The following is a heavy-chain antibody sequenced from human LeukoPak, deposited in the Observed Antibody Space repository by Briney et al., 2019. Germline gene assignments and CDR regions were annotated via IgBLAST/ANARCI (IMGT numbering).Heavy chain of an antibody. CDR1: GFTFSSYG. Sequence: GGSLRLSCAASGFTFSSYGMHWVRQAPGKGLEWVAFIRYDGSNKYYADSVKGRFTISRDNSKNTLYLQINSLRAEDTAVYYCAKDSSSSWPQDYWGQGTLVTVSS. D-gene: IGHD6-13*01. V-gene: IGHV3-30*02. CDR3: AKDSSSSWPQDY. CDR2: IRYDGSNK. J-gene: IGHJ4*02.